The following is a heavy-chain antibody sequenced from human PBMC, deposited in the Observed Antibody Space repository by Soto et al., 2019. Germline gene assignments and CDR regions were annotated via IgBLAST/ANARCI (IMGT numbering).Heavy chain of an antibody. J-gene: IGHJ6*02. D-gene: IGHD3-22*01. CDR3: ARVSYYYDSSGYYPVGYYYYGMDV. Sequence: ASVKVSCKASGGTFSSYAISWVRQAPGQGLEWMGGIIPIFGTANYAQKFQGRVTITADESTSTAYMELSSLRSEDTAVYYCARVSYYYDSSGYYPVGYYYYGMDVWGQGTTVTVSS. V-gene: IGHV1-69*13. CDR1: GGTFSSYA. CDR2: IIPIFGTA.